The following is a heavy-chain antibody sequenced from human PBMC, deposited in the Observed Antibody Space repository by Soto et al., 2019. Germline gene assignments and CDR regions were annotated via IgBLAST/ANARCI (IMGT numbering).Heavy chain of an antibody. V-gene: IGHV3-30-3*01. D-gene: IGHD1-26*01. CDR1: GFTFSSYA. CDR3: ARDDTTAAFDI. Sequence: GGSLRLSCAASGFTFSSYAMHWVRQVPGKGLEWVAVISFDETNKYYADSVKGRFTISRDNSRNTLYLQMNSLRAEDTAVYYCARDDTTAAFDIWGRGTMVTVSS. J-gene: IGHJ3*02. CDR2: ISFDETNK.